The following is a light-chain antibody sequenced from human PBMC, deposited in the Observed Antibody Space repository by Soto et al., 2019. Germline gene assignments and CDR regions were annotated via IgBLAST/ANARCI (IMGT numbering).Light chain of an antibody. V-gene: IGKV3-11*01. CDR2: DAS. Sequence: EIVLTQSPGTLSLSPGERATLSCRASQSVSSNLAWYQQQPGQAPRLLIHDASSRATGMPARFSGSGSGTDFTLTISSLEPEDFALYYCQQRNNWPPSITFGQGTRLEIK. CDR3: QQRNNWPPSIT. J-gene: IGKJ5*01. CDR1: QSVSSN.